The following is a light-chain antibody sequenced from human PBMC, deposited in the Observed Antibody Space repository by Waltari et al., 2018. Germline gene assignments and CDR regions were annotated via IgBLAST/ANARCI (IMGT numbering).Light chain of an antibody. CDR2: NDD. CDR1: SSNIGSNT. Sequence: QSVLTQPPSASGAPGQRVTIPCSIGSSNIGSNTVTWYQQFPGTAPKLLMFNDDQRPSRHPVRFSGSRSVTSASLAISGLQSEDEATYYCAAWDDTVKGLSGGGTTLTVL. J-gene: IGLJ3*02. V-gene: IGLV1-44*01. CDR3: AAWDDTVKGL.